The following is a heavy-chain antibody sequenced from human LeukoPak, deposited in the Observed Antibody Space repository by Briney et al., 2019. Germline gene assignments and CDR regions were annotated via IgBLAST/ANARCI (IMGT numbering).Heavy chain of an antibody. CDR1: GLTVSRNH. Sequence: QLGGSLRLSCAAPGLTVSRNHMSWVRQAPGKGLEWVSMTYGDGRTNNADSVKGRFTISRDNSENTLYFQINSLRVEDTAVYYCASGSNRVFDYWGQGTLVTVSS. CDR3: ASGSNRVFDY. D-gene: IGHD1-1*01. CDR2: TYGDGRT. V-gene: IGHV3-53*01. J-gene: IGHJ4*02.